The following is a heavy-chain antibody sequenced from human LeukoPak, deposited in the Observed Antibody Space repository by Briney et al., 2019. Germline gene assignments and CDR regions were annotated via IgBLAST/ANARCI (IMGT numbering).Heavy chain of an antibody. Sequence: SETLSLTCAVYGGSFSGYYWSWIRQPPGKGLEWIGEINHSGSTNYNPSLKSRVTISVDTSMNQFSLKLSSVTAADTAVYYCARGGSSYDSSGYYSTLGYWGQGTLVTVSS. CDR2: INHSGST. D-gene: IGHD3-22*01. CDR3: ARGGSSYDSSGYYSTLGY. CDR1: GGSFSGYY. V-gene: IGHV4-34*01. J-gene: IGHJ4*02.